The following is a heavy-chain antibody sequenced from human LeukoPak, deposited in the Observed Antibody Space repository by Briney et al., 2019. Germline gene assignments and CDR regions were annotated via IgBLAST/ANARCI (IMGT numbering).Heavy chain of an antibody. Sequence: SETLSLTCTVSGGSISSYYWSWIRQPAGKGLEWIGRIYTSGNTNYSPSLKSRVTMSVDTSKNQFSLKLSSVTAADTAVYYCARSLRVGYYYYKDVWGKGTTVTVSS. CDR2: IYTSGNT. J-gene: IGHJ6*03. CDR3: ARSLRVGYYYYKDV. D-gene: IGHD5/OR15-5a*01. CDR1: GGSISSYY. V-gene: IGHV4-4*07.